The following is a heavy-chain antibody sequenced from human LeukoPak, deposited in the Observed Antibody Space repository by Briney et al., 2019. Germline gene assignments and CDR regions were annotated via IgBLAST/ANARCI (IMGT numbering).Heavy chain of an antibody. Sequence: GGSLRLSCEACGFSFSIFAMNWVRQAPGKGLEWVSLIIGNAGQIFYSDSVKGRFTISRDNSKNTLYLQMNSLRAEDTAIYYCVKDRIPDGYYSVDFWGQGTLVTVSS. CDR2: IIGNAGQI. J-gene: IGHJ4*02. V-gene: IGHV3-23*01. D-gene: IGHD3-3*01. CDR1: GFSFSIFA. CDR3: VKDRIPDGYYSVDF.